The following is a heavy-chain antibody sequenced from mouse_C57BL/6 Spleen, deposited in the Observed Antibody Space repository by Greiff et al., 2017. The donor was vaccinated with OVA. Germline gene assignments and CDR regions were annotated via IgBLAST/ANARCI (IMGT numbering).Heavy chain of an antibody. Sequence: QVQLKQSGAELVKPGASVKLSCKASGYTFTEYTIHWVKQRSGQGLEWIGWFYPGSGSIKYNVKFKDKATLTADKSSSTVYMELSRLTAEDSAVYFCARHEAYYGYDVAMDYWGQGTSVTVSS. D-gene: IGHD2-9*01. J-gene: IGHJ4*01. CDR3: ARHEAYYGYDVAMDY. V-gene: IGHV1-62-2*01. CDR2: FYPGSGSI. CDR1: GYTFTEYT.